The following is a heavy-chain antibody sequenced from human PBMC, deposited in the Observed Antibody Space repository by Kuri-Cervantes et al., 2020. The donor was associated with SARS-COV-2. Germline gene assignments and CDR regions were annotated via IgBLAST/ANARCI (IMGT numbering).Heavy chain of an antibody. J-gene: IGHJ3*02. CDR1: GFTFSSYW. D-gene: IGHD3-3*01. V-gene: IGHV3-7*01. CDR3: ARALSDFWSGYSHAFDI. Sequence: GGSLRLSCAASGFTFSSYWMSWVRQAPGKGLEWVANTKQDGSEKYYVDSVKGRFTISRDNAKNSLYLQMNSLRAEDTAVYYCARALSDFWSGYSHAFDIWGQGAMVTVSS. CDR2: TKQDGSEK.